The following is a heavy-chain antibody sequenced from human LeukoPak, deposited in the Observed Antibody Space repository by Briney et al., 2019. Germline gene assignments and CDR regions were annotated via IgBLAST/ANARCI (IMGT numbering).Heavy chain of an antibody. Sequence: ASVRVSCKASGYTFTGYYIHWLRQAPGQGLEWMGWINPYSGATDSAQTFQGRVTVARDTSTTTAYMELNRLTSDDTAVYYCARSGEAARGPYYYYYMDVWGKGTTVTVSS. V-gene: IGHV1-2*02. J-gene: IGHJ6*03. D-gene: IGHD6-6*01. CDR3: ARSGEAARGPYYYYYMDV. CDR1: GYTFTGYY. CDR2: INPYSGAT.